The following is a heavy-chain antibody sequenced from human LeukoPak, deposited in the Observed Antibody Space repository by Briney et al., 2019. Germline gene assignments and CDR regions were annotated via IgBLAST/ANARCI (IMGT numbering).Heavy chain of an antibody. Sequence: PSETLSLTCTVSGGSISSYYWGWVRQPPGKGLEWIGYIHHSGSTNYNPSLKSRVTISVDTSNNQFSLKLTSVTAADTAIYYCARVVSYSYYDSSADPGAFDIWGQGTMVTVSS. CDR3: ARVVSYSYYDSSADPGAFDI. CDR1: GGSISSYY. V-gene: IGHV4-59*01. CDR2: IHHSGST. D-gene: IGHD3-22*01. J-gene: IGHJ3*02.